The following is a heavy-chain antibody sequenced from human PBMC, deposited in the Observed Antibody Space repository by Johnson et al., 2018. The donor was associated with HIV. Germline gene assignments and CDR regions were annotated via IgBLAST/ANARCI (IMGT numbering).Heavy chain of an antibody. V-gene: IGHV3-33*06. CDR2: IWYDVREK. J-gene: IGHJ3*02. D-gene: IGHD6-13*01. CDR1: GFSFSTYG. CDR3: AKVVTSSSSWQDDAFDI. Sequence: QVQLVESGGGLVQPGGSLRLSCAVSGFSFSTYGMHWVRQAPGKGLEWVALIWYDVREKDYADSVKGRFTISRDNSKNTLYLEMNSLRVEDTAVYYCAKVVTSSSSWQDDAFDIWGQGTMVTVSS.